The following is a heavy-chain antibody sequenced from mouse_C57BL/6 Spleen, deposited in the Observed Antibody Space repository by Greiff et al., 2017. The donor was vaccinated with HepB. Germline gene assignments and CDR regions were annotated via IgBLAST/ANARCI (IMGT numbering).Heavy chain of an antibody. CDR2: ISSGSSTI. D-gene: IGHD2-2*01. CDR3: ANIYYGDDAAY. Sequence: VQLKQSGGGLVKPGGSLKLSCAASGFTFSDYGMHWVRQAPEKGLEWVAYISSGSSTIYYSYTVKGRFTISRDNAKNTLFLQMNILRSEDTAMYYCANIYYGDDAAYWGQGTLVTVSA. V-gene: IGHV5-17*01. J-gene: IGHJ3*01. CDR1: GFTFSDYG.